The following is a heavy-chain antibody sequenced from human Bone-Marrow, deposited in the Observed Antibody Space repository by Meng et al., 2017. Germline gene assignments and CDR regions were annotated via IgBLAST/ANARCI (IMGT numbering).Heavy chain of an antibody. CDR3: ARGDGYNRYFDY. CDR2: IYHSGTA. D-gene: IGHD5-24*01. V-gene: IGHV4-30-2*01. CDR1: GGSISSDNYP. Sequence: QLQLQESGSGLVKPSQNPSLTCAFSGGSISSDNYPWSWIRQPPGKGLESIGYIYHSGTAYYNPSLESRVTISVDRSKNQFSLKLSSVTAADTAVYYCARGDGYNRYFDYWGQGTLVTVSS. J-gene: IGHJ4*02.